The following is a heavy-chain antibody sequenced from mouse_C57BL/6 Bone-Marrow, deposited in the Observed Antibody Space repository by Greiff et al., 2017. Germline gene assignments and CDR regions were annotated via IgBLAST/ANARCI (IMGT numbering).Heavy chain of an antibody. CDR3: EVDGSGYGWCAY. CDR1: GYTFTSYW. D-gene: IGHD3-2*02. J-gene: IGHJ3*01. Sequence: QVQLQQPGAELVKPGASVKMSCKASGYTFTSYWITWVKQRPGQGLEWIGDIYPGSGSTNYNEKFKSKATLTVDTSSSTAYMQLSNLTSEDSAVYYCEVDGSGYGWCAYWGQGTLFTVYA. CDR2: IYPGSGST. V-gene: IGHV1-55*01.